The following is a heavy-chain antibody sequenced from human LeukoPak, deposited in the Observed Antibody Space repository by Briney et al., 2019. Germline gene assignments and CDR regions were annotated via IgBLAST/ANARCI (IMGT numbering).Heavy chain of an antibody. CDR1: GGSISTSNYY. D-gene: IGHD1-1*01. J-gene: IGHJ3*02. Sequence: SETLSLTCTVSGGSISTSNYYWGWIRQPPGKGLEWIGNIFYSGSTYYSPSLKSRVTISLDTSRNQFSLKLSSVTAADTAVYFCARGGTGAFDIWGQGTMVTISS. V-gene: IGHV4-39*07. CDR3: ARGGTGAFDI. CDR2: IFYSGST.